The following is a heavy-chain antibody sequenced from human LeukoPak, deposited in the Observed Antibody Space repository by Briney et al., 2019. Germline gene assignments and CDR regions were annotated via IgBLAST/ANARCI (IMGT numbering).Heavy chain of an antibody. CDR3: AGAYCGGDCYSGRTFDI. D-gene: IGHD2-21*02. V-gene: IGHV4-4*02. Sequence: SETLSLTCAVYGGSISSSYWWSWVRPPPGKGLEWIGEVYHSGSTNYSPSLKSRVTLSVDKSKNQFSLRLSSVTAADTAVYYCAGAYCGGDCYSGRTFDIWGQGTMVTVSS. J-gene: IGHJ3*02. CDR2: VYHSGST. CDR1: GGSISSSYW.